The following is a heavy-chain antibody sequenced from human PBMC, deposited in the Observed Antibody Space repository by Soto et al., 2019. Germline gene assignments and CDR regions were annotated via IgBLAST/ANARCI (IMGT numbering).Heavy chain of an antibody. V-gene: IGHV2-5*02. Sequence: QITLKESGPTLVKPTQTLTLTCTFSGFSLSTSGVGVGWIRQPPGKALEWLALIYWDDDKRYSPSLKSRLTIAKDTSKHQVVLTMTNMDPVDTATYYCAWGDTAMVLDYWGQGTLVTVSS. D-gene: IGHD5-18*01. J-gene: IGHJ4*02. CDR2: IYWDDDK. CDR3: AWGDTAMVLDY. CDR1: GFSLSTSGVG.